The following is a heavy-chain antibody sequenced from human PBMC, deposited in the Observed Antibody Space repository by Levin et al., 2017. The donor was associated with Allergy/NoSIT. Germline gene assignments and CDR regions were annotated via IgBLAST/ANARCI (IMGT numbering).Heavy chain of an antibody. Sequence: PSETLSLTCAVSGGSFSGYYWNWIRLPPGKGLEWIGEINHGGSTNYNPSLQSRVTLSVDTSKNQFSLKLSSVTAADTAVYYCARSRVYFYYMDVWDKGTTVTVSS. J-gene: IGHJ6*03. CDR2: INHGGST. V-gene: IGHV4-34*01. D-gene: IGHD5-24*01. CDR1: GGSFSGYY. CDR3: ARSRVYFYYMDV.